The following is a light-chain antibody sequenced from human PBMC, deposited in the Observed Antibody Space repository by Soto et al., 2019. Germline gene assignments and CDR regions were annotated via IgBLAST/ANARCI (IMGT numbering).Light chain of an antibody. CDR1: NSDIGNYNF. Sequence: QSALTQPASVSGSPGQSITISCTGTNSDIGNYNFVSWYQQHPGKAPKLMISEVNKRPSGVSNRFSGSKSANTASLTISGLQTEDEADYYCCSFAGSHTWVFGGGTQLTVL. CDR2: EVN. J-gene: IGLJ3*02. CDR3: CSFAGSHTWV. V-gene: IGLV2-23*02.